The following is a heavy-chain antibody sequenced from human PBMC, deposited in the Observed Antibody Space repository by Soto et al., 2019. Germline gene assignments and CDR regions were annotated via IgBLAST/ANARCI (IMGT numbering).Heavy chain of an antibody. CDR1: GCTLRNYG. J-gene: IGHJ6*02. CDR3: SRGDATKIVVTTYYGMDV. CDR2: IIPVFGTA. D-gene: IGHD4-17*01. V-gene: IGHV1-69*12. Sequence: QVQLVQSGAEVKKPGSSVRVSCKASGCTLRNYGISWELQAPGHGIEWMGGIIPVFGTATYAQKFQGRVTIIAEESTRTVYMDVTSLRTEETAVYYCSRGDATKIVVTTYYGMDVWGQGTTVTVSS.